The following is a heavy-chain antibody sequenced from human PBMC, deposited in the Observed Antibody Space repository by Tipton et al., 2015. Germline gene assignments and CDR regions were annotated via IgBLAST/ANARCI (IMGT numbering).Heavy chain of an antibody. D-gene: IGHD2-15*01. CDR3: ARENRFGGRGYFDH. Sequence: SLRLSCAASGFTFGTYEMNWVRQAPGKGLEWVANIKEDGSDKYYVDSVMGRFTISRDNAKNSLYLQMSRLRAEDTAVYYCARENRFGGRGYFDHWGRGTPVTVSS. CDR1: GFTFGTYE. V-gene: IGHV3-7*01. CDR2: IKEDGSDK. J-gene: IGHJ4*02.